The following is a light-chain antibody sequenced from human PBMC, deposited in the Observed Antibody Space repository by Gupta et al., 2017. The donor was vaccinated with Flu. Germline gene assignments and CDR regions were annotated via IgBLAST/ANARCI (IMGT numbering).Light chain of an antibody. CDR1: QSVSTSY. CDR2: AAS. V-gene: IGKV3-20*01. Sequence: VLPQPPGTLPLSPGERATFSCRASQSVSTSYLAWYQQKPGLAPRLLMNAASPTATDIPARFSGSGSGTDLTLTISSLEAEDAAVYYCQQYGSIPYSFGRGTKLEIK. J-gene: IGKJ2*03. CDR3: QQYGSIPYS.